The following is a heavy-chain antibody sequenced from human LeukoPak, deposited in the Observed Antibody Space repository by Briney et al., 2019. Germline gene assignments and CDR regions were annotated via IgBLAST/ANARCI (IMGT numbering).Heavy chain of an antibody. D-gene: IGHD6-19*01. Sequence: SQTLSLTCAISGDSVSSNSAAWSWIRQSPSRGLEWLGRTYYRTKWYNDYAVSVKSRITINADTSKNQFSLQLNSVTPEDTAVYYCARDYRSGGSGWYIDYWGQGTLVTVSS. CDR1: GDSVSSNSAA. V-gene: IGHV6-1*01. CDR2: TYYRTKWYN. CDR3: ARDYRSGGSGWYIDY. J-gene: IGHJ4*02.